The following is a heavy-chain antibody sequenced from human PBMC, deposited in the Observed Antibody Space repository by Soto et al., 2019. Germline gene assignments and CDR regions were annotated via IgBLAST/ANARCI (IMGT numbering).Heavy chain of an antibody. CDR2: IDPSDSYA. D-gene: IGHD1-26*01. J-gene: IGHJ6*02. CDR3: ARHTYTGSYSYYGMDV. V-gene: IGHV5-10-1*01. Sequence: GGALKISCKGFWYSFTHHLIRLVGPMPRKGLEWMGTIDPSDSYANYSPSFQGHVTISADKSISTVYLQWSSLKASDTAMYYCARHTYTGSYSYYGMDVWGQGTTVTV. CDR1: WYSFTHHL.